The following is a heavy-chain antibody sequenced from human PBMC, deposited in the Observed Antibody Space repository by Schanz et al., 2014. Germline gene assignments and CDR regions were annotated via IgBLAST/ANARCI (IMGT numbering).Heavy chain of an antibody. J-gene: IGHJ4*02. V-gene: IGHV3-7*01. Sequence: EVQLVESGGGLVQPGRSLRLSCAASGFTFSTYWMSWVRQAPGKGLEWVANIKQDESERSYVDSVKGRFTISRDNSENTLFLEMNSLRLEDTAVYYCARDDGGGYNQIDYWGQGALVTVSS. CDR2: IKQDESER. D-gene: IGHD5-12*01. CDR1: GFTFSTYW. CDR3: ARDDGGGYNQIDY.